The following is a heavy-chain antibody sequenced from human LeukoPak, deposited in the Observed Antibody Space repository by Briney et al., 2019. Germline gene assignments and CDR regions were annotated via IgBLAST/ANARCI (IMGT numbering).Heavy chain of an antibody. CDR2: IGSAGDT. V-gene: IGHV3-13*01. D-gene: IGHD1/OR15-1a*01. Sequence: PGGSLRLSCVVSGFTFSNNDMHWVRQTTGKGLEWVSAIGSAGDTYYADSVKGRLTISRDNSKNTLYLQMNSLRAEDTAVYYCAKDQNSRLSQWFDPWGQGTLVTVSS. CDR1: GFTFSNND. CDR3: AKDQNSRLSQWFDP. J-gene: IGHJ5*02.